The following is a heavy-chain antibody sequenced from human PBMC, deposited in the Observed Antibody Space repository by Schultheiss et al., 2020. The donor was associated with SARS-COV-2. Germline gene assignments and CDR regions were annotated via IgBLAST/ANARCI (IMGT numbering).Heavy chain of an antibody. CDR1: GGSFSGYY. V-gene: IGHV4-59*08. Sequence: SQTLSLTCAVYGGSFSGYYWSWIRQPPGKGLEWIGYIYYSGSTNYNPSLKSRVTISVDTSKNQFSLKLSSVTAADTAVYYCARHTYYYDSSGYRPMGYDYWGQGTLVTVSS. CDR3: ARHTYYYDSSGYRPMGYDY. J-gene: IGHJ4*02. D-gene: IGHD3-22*01. CDR2: IYYSGST.